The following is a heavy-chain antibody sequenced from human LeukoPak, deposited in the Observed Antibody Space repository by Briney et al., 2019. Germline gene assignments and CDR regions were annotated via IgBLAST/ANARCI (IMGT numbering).Heavy chain of an antibody. Sequence: QTGGSLRLSCAASGFTFSSYGMHWVRQAPGKGLEWVAVISYDGSNKYYADSVKGRFTISRDNSKNTLYLQMNSLRAEDTAVYYCAKDEVLMTGYSSGWPDYYYYYGMDVWGQGTTVTVSS. CDR1: GFTFSSYG. J-gene: IGHJ6*02. V-gene: IGHV3-30*18. CDR2: ISYDGSNK. CDR3: AKDEVLMTGYSSGWPDYYYYYGMDV. D-gene: IGHD6-19*01.